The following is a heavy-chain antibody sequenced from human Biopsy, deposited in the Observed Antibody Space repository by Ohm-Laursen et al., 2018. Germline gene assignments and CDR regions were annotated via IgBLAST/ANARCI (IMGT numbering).Heavy chain of an antibody. CDR1: GFSFTSYY. CDR3: CCRSPFGVVIRSNKYYYYGMDV. V-gene: IGHV1-46*01. J-gene: IGHJ6*02. D-gene: IGHD3-3*01. Sequence: ASVKASCQASGFSFTSYYMHWVRQAPGQGLEWMGMINPSGSTPSYPQIFQGRVTMTRDTSKSTVYMELRSLRSADTAVYYCCCRSPFGVVIRSNKYYYYGMDVWGQGTTVTVSS. CDR2: INPSGSTP.